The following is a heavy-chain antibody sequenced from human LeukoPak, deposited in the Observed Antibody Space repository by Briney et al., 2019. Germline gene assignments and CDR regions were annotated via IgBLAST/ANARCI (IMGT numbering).Heavy chain of an antibody. D-gene: IGHD1-1*01. J-gene: IGHJ4*02. CDR2: ISGSGGST. Sequence: GGSLRLSCAAPGFTFSSYAMSWVRQAPGKGLEWVSAISGSGGSTYYADSVKGRFTISRDNSKNTLYLQMNSLRAEDTAVYYCARAQLDCGGSYFDYWGQGTLVTVSS. CDR3: ARAQLDCGGSYFDY. V-gene: IGHV3-23*01. CDR1: GFTFSSYA.